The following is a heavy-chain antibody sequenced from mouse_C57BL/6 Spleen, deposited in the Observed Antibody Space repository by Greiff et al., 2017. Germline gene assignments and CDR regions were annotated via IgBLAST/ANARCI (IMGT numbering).Heavy chain of an antibody. CDR3: ARKGGYQSHFDY. V-gene: IGHV1-64*01. CDR2: IHPNSGST. CDR1: GYTFTSYW. D-gene: IGHD3-1*01. J-gene: IGHJ2*01. Sequence: QVQLQQPGAELVKPGASVKLSCKASGYTFTSYWMHWVKQRPGQGLEWIGMIHPNSGSTNYNEKFKSKATLTVDKSSSTAYMQLSSLTSEDSAVYDCARKGGYQSHFDYWGQGTTLTVSS.